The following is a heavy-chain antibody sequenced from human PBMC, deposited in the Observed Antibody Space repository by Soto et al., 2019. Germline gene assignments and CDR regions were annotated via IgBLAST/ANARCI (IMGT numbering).Heavy chain of an antibody. CDR2: IYYNGNT. CDR1: GGSITNDDYY. CDR3: ARATTVTSSFFYYGLDV. Sequence: QVQLQESGPGLVKPSQTLSLTCSVSGGSITNDDYYWTWIRQPPGKGLEWIGHIYYNGNTYYNPSLKSRLTLSVDTSQNQFSLHLTSVIAADSASYFCARATTVTSSFFYYGLDVWGQGTTVNVSS. V-gene: IGHV4-30-4*08. D-gene: IGHD4-17*01. J-gene: IGHJ6*02.